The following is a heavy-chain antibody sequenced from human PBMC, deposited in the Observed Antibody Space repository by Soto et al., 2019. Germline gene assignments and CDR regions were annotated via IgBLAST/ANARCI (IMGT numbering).Heavy chain of an antibody. CDR3: AKNGDFWSWGMDA. V-gene: IGHV3-23*01. CDR1: GFTFGSFA. Sequence: GGSLRLSCAASGFTFGSFAMTWVRQVPAKGLEWFSIISSSGDGTYYEDSVKGRFIVSRDNTRNTLNLQMNSLRVEDTAVYYCAKNGDFWSWGMDAWGQGTTVTVSS. J-gene: IGHJ6*02. CDR2: ISSSGDGT. D-gene: IGHD3-3*01.